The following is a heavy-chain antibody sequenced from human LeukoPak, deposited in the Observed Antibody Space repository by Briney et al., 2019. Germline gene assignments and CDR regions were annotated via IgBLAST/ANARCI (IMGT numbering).Heavy chain of an antibody. CDR1: GGSISSYY. Sequence: SETLSLTCTVSGGSISSYYWSWIRQPPGKGLEWIGYIYYSGSTNYNPSLKSRVTISVDTSKNQFSLKLSSVTAADTAVYYCARTYYDFWSGYYFHYYYYMDVWGKGTTVTVSS. CDR3: ARTYYDFWSGYYFHYYYYMDV. V-gene: IGHV4-59*01. J-gene: IGHJ6*03. CDR2: IYYSGST. D-gene: IGHD3-3*01.